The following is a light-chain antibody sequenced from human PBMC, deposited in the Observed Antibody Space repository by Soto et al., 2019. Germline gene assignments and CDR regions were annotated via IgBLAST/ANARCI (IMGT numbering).Light chain of an antibody. CDR1: QSVLYSSNNKNY. Sequence: DIVMTQSPDSLAVSLGERATINCKSSQSVLYSSNNKNYLAWYQQKPGQPPKLLIYWASTRESGVPDRFSGSASGTDFTLTISRLQAEDVAVYDCQQYDSTPLTFGQGTKVEIK. CDR2: WAS. J-gene: IGKJ1*01. V-gene: IGKV4-1*01. CDR3: QQYDSTPLT.